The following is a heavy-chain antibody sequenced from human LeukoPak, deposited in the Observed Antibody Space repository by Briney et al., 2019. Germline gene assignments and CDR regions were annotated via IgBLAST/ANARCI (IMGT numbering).Heavy chain of an antibody. Sequence: GGSLRLSCAASGFTFSSYGMHWVRQAPGKGLEWVAFIRYVGSNKYYADSVKGRFTISRDNSKNTLYLQMNSLRAEDTAVYYCAKDRLEVPNDYWGQGTLVTVSS. V-gene: IGHV3-30*02. J-gene: IGHJ4*02. CDR3: AKDRLEVPNDY. CDR1: GFTFSSYG. D-gene: IGHD6-6*01. CDR2: IRYVGSNK.